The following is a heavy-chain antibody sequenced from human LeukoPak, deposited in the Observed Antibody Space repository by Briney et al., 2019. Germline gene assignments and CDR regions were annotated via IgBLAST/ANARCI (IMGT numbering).Heavy chain of an antibody. V-gene: IGHV3-30-3*01. J-gene: IGHJ6*02. CDR2: ISYDGSNK. Sequence: PGRSLRLSCAASGFTFSSYAMHWVRQAPGKGLEWVAVISYDGSNKYYADSVKGRFTISRDNSKNTLYLQMNSLRAEDTAVYYCARDAPGEQGDYYGMDVWGQGTTVTVSS. CDR3: ARDAPGEQGDYYGMDV. D-gene: IGHD1/OR15-1a*01. CDR1: GFTFSSYA.